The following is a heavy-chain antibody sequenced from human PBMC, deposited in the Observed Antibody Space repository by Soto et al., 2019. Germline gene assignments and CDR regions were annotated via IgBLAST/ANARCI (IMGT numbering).Heavy chain of an antibody. D-gene: IGHD2-2*01. V-gene: IGHV3-30-3*01. J-gene: IGHJ6*02. Sequence: QVQLVESGGGVVQPGRSLRLSCAASGFTFSSYAMHWVRQAPGKGLEWVAVISYDGSNKYYADSVKGRFTISRDNSKNTLYLQMISLRAEDTAVYYCARDLWIVLVPAPASILGIGWNYGMDVWGQGTTVTVSS. CDR3: ARDLWIVLVPAPASILGIGWNYGMDV. CDR2: ISYDGSNK. CDR1: GFTFSSYA.